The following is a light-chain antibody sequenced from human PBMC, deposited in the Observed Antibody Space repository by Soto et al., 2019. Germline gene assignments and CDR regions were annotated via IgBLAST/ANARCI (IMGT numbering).Light chain of an antibody. Sequence: QSVLTQPASVSGSPGQSITISCTGTTRDVGGYNFVSWYLHHPGKVPRVIIYEVSRRPSGVSDRFSGSKSGNTASLTISGLQTEDEADYYCCSYAGSSTYVFGIGTKVTVL. CDR2: EVS. J-gene: IGLJ1*01. V-gene: IGLV2-23*02. CDR3: CSYAGSSTYV. CDR1: TRDVGGYNF.